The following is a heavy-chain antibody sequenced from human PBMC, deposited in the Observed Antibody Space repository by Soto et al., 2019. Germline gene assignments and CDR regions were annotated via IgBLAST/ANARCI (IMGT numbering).Heavy chain of an antibody. J-gene: IGHJ6*02. Sequence: PSETLSLACAVAGGSFRDYYGTWIRQSPGKGLELIGEINHSGITYYNPSLKSRVTISVDTSKNEFSLKLRSVTAAETAMYYCARGRLEWLLLGYGVDVWGQGTMVTVPS. V-gene: IGHV4-34*01. CDR1: GGSFRDYY. CDR2: INHSGIT. CDR3: ARGRLEWLLLGYGVDV. D-gene: IGHD3-3*01.